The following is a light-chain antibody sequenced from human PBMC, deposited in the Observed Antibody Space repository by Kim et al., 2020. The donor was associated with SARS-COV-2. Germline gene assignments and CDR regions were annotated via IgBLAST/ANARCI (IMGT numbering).Light chain of an antibody. V-gene: IGKV3-20*01. J-gene: IGKJ2*01. CDR2: GAS. CDR1: QRLNRNY. Sequence: SPGERATLSCRASQRLNRNYLGWYQQKPGQPPRLLIYGASSRAPGIPDRFSGSGSETDFILTITRLEPEDFAVYYCQQYDYAPDTFGQGTKLEI. CDR3: QQYDYAPDT.